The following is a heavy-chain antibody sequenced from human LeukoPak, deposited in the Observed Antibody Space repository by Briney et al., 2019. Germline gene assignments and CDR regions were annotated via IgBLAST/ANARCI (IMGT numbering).Heavy chain of an antibody. CDR3: VKDVGGSYAFDY. J-gene: IGHJ4*02. V-gene: IGHV3-64D*09. Sequence: QAGGSPRLSCSASGFTFSRYAMHWVRQAPGKGLEYVSGINDNGGRTHYGDSVKGRFSISRDNSKNTLHLQMSTLRAEDTALYYCVKDVGGSYAFDYWGQGILVTVAS. D-gene: IGHD1-26*01. CDR1: GFTFSRYA. CDR2: INDNGGRT.